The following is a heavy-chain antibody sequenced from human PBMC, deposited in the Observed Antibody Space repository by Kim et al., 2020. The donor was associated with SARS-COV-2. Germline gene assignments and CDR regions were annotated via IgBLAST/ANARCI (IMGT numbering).Heavy chain of an antibody. CDR2: ISWNSGRI. D-gene: IGHD5-12*01. Sequence: GGSLRLSCAASGFTFDDYAMHWVRQAPGKGLELVSGISWNSGRIGYADSVKGRFTISRDNAKNSLYLQMNSLRAEDTALYYCAKDQYSGYDLQSYGMDVWGQGPTVTVS. V-gene: IGHV3-9*01. J-gene: IGHJ6*02. CDR3: AKDQYSGYDLQSYGMDV. CDR1: GFTFDDYA.